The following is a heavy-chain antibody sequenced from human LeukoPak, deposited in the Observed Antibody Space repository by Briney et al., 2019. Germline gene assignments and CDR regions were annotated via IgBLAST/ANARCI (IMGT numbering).Heavy chain of an antibody. V-gene: IGHV4-59*01. Sequence: SETLSLTCTVSGGSISSYYWSWIRQPPGKGLEWIGYIYYSGSTNYNPSLKSRVTISVDTSKNQFSLKLSSVTAADTAVYYCARETTTSMVRGVIITAFDIWGQGTMVTVSS. CDR1: GGSISSYY. CDR2: IYYSGST. CDR3: ARETTTSMVRGVIITAFDI. D-gene: IGHD3-10*01. J-gene: IGHJ3*02.